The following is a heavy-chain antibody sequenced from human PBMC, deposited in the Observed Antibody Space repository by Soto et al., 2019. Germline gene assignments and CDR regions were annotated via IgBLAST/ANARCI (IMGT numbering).Heavy chain of an antibody. D-gene: IGHD3-10*01. CDR2: INTDGSRT. V-gene: IGHV3-74*01. Sequence: EVQLVESGGGLVQPGGSLRLSCAASGFTFSNYWMHWVRQAPGKGLMWVSRINTDGSRTTYADSVKGRFVISRDNAKNTVYLQMNGLRAEDTAVYYCATAKSGSYDWFDPWGQGTLVTVSS. CDR3: ATAKSGSYDWFDP. CDR1: GFTFSNYW. J-gene: IGHJ5*02.